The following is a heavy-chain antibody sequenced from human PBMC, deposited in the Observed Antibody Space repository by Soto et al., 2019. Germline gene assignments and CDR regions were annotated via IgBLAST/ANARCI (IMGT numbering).Heavy chain of an antibody. D-gene: IGHD3-10*01. Sequence: ASVKVSCKASGYTFTSYGISWVRQAPGQGLEWMGWISAYNGNTNYAQKLQGRVTMTTDKSTSTADMALRSLRSDDTAVYYCARANEGITMVRGPLNYYYMDVWGKGTTVTVSS. J-gene: IGHJ6*03. CDR1: GYTFTSYG. CDR3: ARANEGITMVRGPLNYYYMDV. CDR2: ISAYNGNT. V-gene: IGHV1-18*01.